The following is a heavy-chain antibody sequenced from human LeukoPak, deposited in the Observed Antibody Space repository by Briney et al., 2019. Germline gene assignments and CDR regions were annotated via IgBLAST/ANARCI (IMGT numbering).Heavy chain of an antibody. V-gene: IGHV4-34*01. Sequence: SETLSLTCAVYGGSFSGYYWSWIRQPPGKGLEWIGEINHSGSTNYNPSLKSRVTISVDTSKNQFSLKLSSVTAADTAVYYCARGRPYYDYVWGSYRALDYWGQGTLVTVSS. J-gene: IGHJ4*02. CDR3: ARGRPYYDYVWGSYRALDY. CDR2: INHSGST. D-gene: IGHD3-16*02. CDR1: GGSFSGYY.